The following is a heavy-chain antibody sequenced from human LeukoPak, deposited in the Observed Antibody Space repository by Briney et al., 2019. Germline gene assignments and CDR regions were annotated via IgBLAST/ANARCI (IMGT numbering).Heavy chain of an antibody. D-gene: IGHD6-13*01. V-gene: IGHV5-51*01. CDR3: ARRDTEGIAAPYYFDY. CDR1: GYSFTSYW. J-gene: IGHJ4*02. Sequence: GESLQISCKGSGYSFTSYWIGWVRQMPGKGLEWMGIIYPGDSDTRYSPSLQGQVTISADKSISTAYLQWSSLKASDTAMYYCARRDTEGIAAPYYFDYWGQGTLVTVSS. CDR2: IYPGDSDT.